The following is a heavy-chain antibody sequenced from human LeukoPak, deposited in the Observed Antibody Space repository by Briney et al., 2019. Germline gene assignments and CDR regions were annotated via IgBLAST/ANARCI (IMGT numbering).Heavy chain of an antibody. J-gene: IGHJ4*02. CDR1: GFTFSSYE. CDR3: ARDSLFCTGGSCYSNYFDY. Sequence: TGGSLRLSCAASGFTFSSYEMNWVRQAPGKGLEWISHISSSGGTIYYADSVNGRFIISRDNARNSLYLQMNSLRAEDTAAYFCARDSLFCTGGSCYSNYFDYWGQGTLVTVSS. D-gene: IGHD2-15*01. V-gene: IGHV3-48*03. CDR2: ISSSGGTI.